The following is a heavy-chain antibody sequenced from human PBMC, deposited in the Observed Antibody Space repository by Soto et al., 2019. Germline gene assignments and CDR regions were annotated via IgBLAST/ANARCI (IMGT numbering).Heavy chain of an antibody. Sequence: EVQLVESGGGLVQPGGSLRLSCAASGFTVSSNYMSWVRQAPGKGLEWVSVIYSGGSTYYAESVKGRFTISRDNSKNPLYLQMNSLRAEDTAVYYCATDPYSSSSDWFDPWGQGTLVTVSS. CDR1: GFTVSSNY. CDR2: IYSGGST. D-gene: IGHD6-6*01. J-gene: IGHJ5*02. CDR3: ATDPYSSSSDWFDP. V-gene: IGHV3-66*01.